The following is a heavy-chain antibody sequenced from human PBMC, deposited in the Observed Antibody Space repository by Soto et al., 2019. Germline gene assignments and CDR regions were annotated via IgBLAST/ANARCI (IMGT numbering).Heavy chain of an antibody. CDR3: ARGSAFIGLDY. D-gene: IGHD1-26*01. Sequence: GGSLRLSCAVSGFIFIRYSMKWVRQAPGKGLEWVSSIGTSGSYIYDTDSVKGRFTISRDNTKDSLYLQMNSLRAEDTAIYYCARGSAFIGLDYWGQGTPVTVSS. CDR2: IGTSGSYI. V-gene: IGHV3-21*01. J-gene: IGHJ4*02. CDR1: GFIFIRYS.